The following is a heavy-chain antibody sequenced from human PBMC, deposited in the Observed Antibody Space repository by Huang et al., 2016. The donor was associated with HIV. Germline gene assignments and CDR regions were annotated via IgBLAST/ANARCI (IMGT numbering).Heavy chain of an antibody. CDR2: ISYEAKTK. V-gene: IGHV3-30*18. CDR1: GFTFSSCG. CDR3: AKGGSAAAVLDF. Sequence: QVQLVESGGGVVQPGRSLRISCAASGFTFSSCGMHWVRQAPGKGLEWGAVISYEAKTKYYADSVKGRFSISRDNSKTTVYLQLNSLRLEDTAVYYCAKGGSAAAVLDFWGQGTLVTVSS. D-gene: IGHD6-13*01. J-gene: IGHJ4*02.